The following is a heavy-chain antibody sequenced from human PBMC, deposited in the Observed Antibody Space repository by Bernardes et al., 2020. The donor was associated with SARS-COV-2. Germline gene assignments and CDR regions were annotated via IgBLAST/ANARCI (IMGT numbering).Heavy chain of an antibody. CDR1: GFTFDDYA. Sequence: GGSLRLSCAASGFTFDDYATHWVRQAPGKGLEWVSGISWNSGSIGYMDSMKGRFTISRDNAKNSLYLQMNSLRAEDTAVYYCARESIVWSNAFDYWGQGTLVTVSS. V-gene: IGHV3-9*01. D-gene: IGHD3-22*01. CDR3: ARESIVWSNAFDY. CDR2: ISWNSGSI. J-gene: IGHJ4*02.